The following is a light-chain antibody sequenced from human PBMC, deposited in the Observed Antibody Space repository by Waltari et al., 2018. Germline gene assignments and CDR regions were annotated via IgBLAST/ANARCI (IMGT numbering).Light chain of an antibody. CDR3: QVWDANTDPGV. CDR2: CDS. Sequence: LTQPPSVSAAPGETARITCGGNNIESKSVHWYRQRPGQAPVRAISCDSDRPSGSPERFSGSNSGNTATLTISRVEAGDEADYYCQVWDANTDPGVFGTGTEVTVL. CDR1: NIESKS. J-gene: IGLJ1*01. V-gene: IGLV3-21*01.